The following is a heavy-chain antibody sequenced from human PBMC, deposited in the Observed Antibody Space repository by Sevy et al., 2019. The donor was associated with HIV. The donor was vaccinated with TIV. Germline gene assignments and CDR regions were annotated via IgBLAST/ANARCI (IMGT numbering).Heavy chain of an antibody. CDR2: INPGNGNT. Sequence: ASVKVSCKASGYTFTSYAIHWVRQAPGQRLEWMGWINPGNGNTKYSQKFQGRVTITRETSASTTYMELSSLRSEDTAVYYCARSVIPTAIFDYWVRGTLVTVSS. J-gene: IGHJ4*02. D-gene: IGHD2-2*01. CDR3: ARSVIPTAIFDY. CDR1: GYTFTSYA. V-gene: IGHV1-3*01.